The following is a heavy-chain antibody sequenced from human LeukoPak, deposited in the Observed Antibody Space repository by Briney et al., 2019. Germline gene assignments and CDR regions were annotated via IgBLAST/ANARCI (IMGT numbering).Heavy chain of an antibody. CDR1: GFTFSSYA. J-gene: IGHJ1*01. D-gene: IGHD2-2*01. CDR3: AKANYCSSTSRRRTLSEYFQR. Sequence: GGSLRLSCAASGFTFSSYAMSWVRQAPGKGLEWVSAISGSGGSTYYADSVKGRFTISRDNSKNTLYLQMNGLRAEDTAVYYCAKANYCSSTSRRRTLSEYFQRWGQGTLVTVSS. CDR2: ISGSGGST. V-gene: IGHV3-23*01.